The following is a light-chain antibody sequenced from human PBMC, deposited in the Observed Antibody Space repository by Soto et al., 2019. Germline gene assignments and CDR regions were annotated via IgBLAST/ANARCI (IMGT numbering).Light chain of an antibody. CDR1: QSLLHSNGYNY. CDR2: LGS. V-gene: IGKV2-28*01. Sequence: DIVMTQSPLSLPVTPGEPASISCRSSQSLLHSNGYNYLDWYLQKPGQSPQLLIYLGSNRASGDHDRFSGSGSGTDFTLKISRVEAEDVGVYYCMQALQTPGTFGQGTRLEIK. CDR3: MQALQTPGT. J-gene: IGKJ5*01.